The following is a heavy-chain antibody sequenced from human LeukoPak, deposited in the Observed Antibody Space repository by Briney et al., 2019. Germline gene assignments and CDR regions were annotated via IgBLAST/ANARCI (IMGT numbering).Heavy chain of an antibody. Sequence: GGSLRLSCAASGFTVSSNYMSWVRQAPGKGLEWVSVIYSGGSTYYADSVKGRFTISRDNSKNTLNLQMNSLRAEDTAVYYCARSKLELLEDYYYYMDVWGKGTTVTVSS. CDR2: IYSGGST. CDR3: ARSKLELLEDYYYYMDV. J-gene: IGHJ6*03. D-gene: IGHD1-7*01. V-gene: IGHV3-53*01. CDR1: GFTVSSNY.